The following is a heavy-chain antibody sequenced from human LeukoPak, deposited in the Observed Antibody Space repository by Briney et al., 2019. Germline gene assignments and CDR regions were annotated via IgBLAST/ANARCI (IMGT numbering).Heavy chain of an antibody. CDR1: GFTVSSNY. Sequence: GGSLRLSCAASGFTVSSNYMGWVRQAPGKGLGWVSVIYSGGMTYYADSVKGRFTVSSDNSKNTLYLQMNSLRAEDTAVYYCTRGGFGVLKTNNWFDPWGQGTLVTVSS. D-gene: IGHD3-10*01. CDR2: IYSGGMT. CDR3: TRGGFGVLKTNNWFDP. V-gene: IGHV3-53*01. J-gene: IGHJ5*02.